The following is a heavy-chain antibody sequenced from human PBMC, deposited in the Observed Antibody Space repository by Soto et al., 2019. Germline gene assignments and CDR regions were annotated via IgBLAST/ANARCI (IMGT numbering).Heavy chain of an antibody. CDR3: ARDKIAGLFDY. CDR2: INHSGST. J-gene: IGHJ4*02. Sequence: QVQLQQWGAGLLKPSETLSLTCAVYGGSFSGYYWTWIRQPPGTGLEWIGEINHSGSTNYNPSLRSRVTISVDTSKYQVSLKLSSVTAADTAVYYCARDKIAGLFDYWGQGTLVTVSS. V-gene: IGHV4-34*01. D-gene: IGHD2-21*01. CDR1: GGSFSGYY.